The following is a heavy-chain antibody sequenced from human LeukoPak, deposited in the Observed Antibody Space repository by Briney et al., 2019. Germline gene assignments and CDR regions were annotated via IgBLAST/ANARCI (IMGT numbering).Heavy chain of an antibody. CDR3: ARRGYSTQDAFDI. CDR1: GGSISGSSYY. Sequence: PSETLSLTCTVSGGSISGSSYYWSWIRQPPGKGLEWIGYIYYSGSTNYNPSLKSRVTISVDTSKNQFSLKLSSVTAADTAVYYCARRGYSTQDAFDIWGQGTMVTVSS. D-gene: IGHD4-11*01. J-gene: IGHJ3*02. V-gene: IGHV4-61*01. CDR2: IYYSGST.